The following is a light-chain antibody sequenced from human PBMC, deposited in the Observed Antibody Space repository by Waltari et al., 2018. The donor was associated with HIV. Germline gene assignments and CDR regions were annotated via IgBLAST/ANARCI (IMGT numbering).Light chain of an antibody. CDR1: ALTNPY. CDR2: KAT. V-gene: IGLV3-25*03. J-gene: IGLJ2*01. Sequence: DLTQPPSVSVPPGQPATITCTGDALTNPYGTWYQKKSGQAPVLLINKATERLSGIPERFSGSSSGTSLTLTINEVRAEDEAEYYCQSSDSSGVDFVVFGGGTKLTV. CDR3: QSSDSSGVDFVV.